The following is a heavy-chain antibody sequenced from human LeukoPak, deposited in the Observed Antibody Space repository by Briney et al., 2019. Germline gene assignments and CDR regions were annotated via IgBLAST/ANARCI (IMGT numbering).Heavy chain of an antibody. CDR2: MYYSGST. CDR3: ARDIGSTWYAVWYDP. V-gene: IGHV4-59*01. Sequence: SETLSLTCTVSGVSLSSYYWSWIRQPPGKGLEWIGYMYYSGSTNYNPSLKSRVTISVGTSKNQFSLKLSSVTAADTAVYYCARDIGSTWYAVWYDPWGQGTLVTVSS. J-gene: IGHJ5*02. CDR1: GVSLSSYY. D-gene: IGHD6-13*01.